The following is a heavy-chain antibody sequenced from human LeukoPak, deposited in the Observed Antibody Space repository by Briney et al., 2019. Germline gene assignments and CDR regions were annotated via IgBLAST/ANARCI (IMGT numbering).Heavy chain of an antibody. CDR1: GFTFSGYS. J-gene: IGHJ3*02. CDR3: ARVWRWLQFRAFDI. CDR2: ISSSGSTI. D-gene: IGHD5-24*01. Sequence: PGGSLRLSCGASGFTFSGYSMNWVRQAPGKGLEWVSYISSSGSTIYYADSVKGRFTISRDNAKNSLYLQMNSLRAEDTAVYYCARVWRWLQFRAFDIWGQGTMVTVSS. V-gene: IGHV3-48*03.